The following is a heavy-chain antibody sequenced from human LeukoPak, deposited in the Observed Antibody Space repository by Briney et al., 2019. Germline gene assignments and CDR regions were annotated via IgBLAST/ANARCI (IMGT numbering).Heavy chain of an antibody. CDR3: ARSGGNFDH. Sequence: QSGGSLRLSCAASGFTFSSYWMNWVRQAPGKGLVWVSHINSDGSSTNYADSVKGRFTISRDNAKNTLYLQMNSLRAEDTAVYYCARSGGNFDHWGQGTLVTVSS. V-gene: IGHV3-74*01. J-gene: IGHJ4*02. D-gene: IGHD4-23*01. CDR1: GFTFSSYW. CDR2: INSDGSST.